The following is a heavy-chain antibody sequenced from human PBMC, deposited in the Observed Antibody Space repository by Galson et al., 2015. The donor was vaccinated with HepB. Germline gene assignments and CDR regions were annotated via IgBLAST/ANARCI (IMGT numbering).Heavy chain of an antibody. V-gene: IGHV3-48*02. J-gene: IGHJ4*02. D-gene: IGHD4-23*01. Sequence: LRLSCAASGFTFSSYSMNWVRQAPGKGLEWVSYISSSSSTIYYADSVKGRFTISRDNAKNSLYLQMNSLRDEDTAVYYCATLPGGGGKVSSPFDYWGQGTLVTVSS. CDR2: ISSSSSTI. CDR1: GFTFSSYS. CDR3: ATLPGGGGKVSSPFDY.